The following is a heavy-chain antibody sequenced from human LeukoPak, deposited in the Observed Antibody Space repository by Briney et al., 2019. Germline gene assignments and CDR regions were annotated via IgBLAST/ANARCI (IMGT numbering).Heavy chain of an antibody. V-gene: IGHV3-21*01. J-gene: IGHJ4*02. D-gene: IGHD3-22*01. CDR2: ISSSSSYI. CDR1: GFTFSSYS. CDR3: ARKDSSSGSFSY. Sequence: PGGSLRLSCAASGFTFSSYSMNWVRQAPGKGLEWVSSISSSSSYIYYADSVKGRFTISRDNAKNSLYLQMNSLRAEDTAVYYCARKDSSSGSFSYWGQGTLVTVSS.